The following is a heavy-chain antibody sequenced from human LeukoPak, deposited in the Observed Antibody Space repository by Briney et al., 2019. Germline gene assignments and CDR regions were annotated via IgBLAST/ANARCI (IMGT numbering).Heavy chain of an antibody. CDR3: ARLARSTRDYSWHFDL. CDR2: VFYSGTT. J-gene: IGHJ2*01. CDR1: GGSVSSNNYY. Sequence: SETLSLTCTVSGGSVSSNNYYWTWLRQPPGMGLQWIGTVFYSGTTYYNPSLKSRATTSVDTPKNQFSLKLSSVAVADMAVYYCARLARSTRDYSWHFDLWGRGTLVTVSS. D-gene: IGHD4-17*01. V-gene: IGHV4-39*01.